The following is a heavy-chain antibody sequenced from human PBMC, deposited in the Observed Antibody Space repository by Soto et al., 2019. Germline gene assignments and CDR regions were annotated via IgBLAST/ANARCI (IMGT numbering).Heavy chain of an antibody. CDR3: ARDRVGNYYGSGSMNYYYYGMDV. D-gene: IGHD3-10*01. V-gene: IGHV4-4*02. J-gene: IGHJ6*02. CDR2: IYHSGST. Sequence: SETLSLTCAVSGGSISSSNWWSWVRQPPGKGLEWIGEIYHSGSTNYNPSLKSRVTISVDKSKNQFSLKLSSVTAADTAVYYYARDRVGNYYGSGSMNYYYYGMDVWGQGTTVTSP. CDR1: GGSISSSNW.